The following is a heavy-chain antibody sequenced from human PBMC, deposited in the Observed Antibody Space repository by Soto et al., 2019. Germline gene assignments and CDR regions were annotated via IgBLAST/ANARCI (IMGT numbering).Heavy chain of an antibody. CDR1: GGSISSSSYY. CDR2: IYYSGST. V-gene: IGHV4-39*01. J-gene: IGHJ4*02. D-gene: IGHD6-19*01. CDR3: ARQPRIAVAGTPLDY. Sequence: PSETLSLTCTVSGGSISSSSYYWGWIRQPPGKGLEWIGSIYYSGSTYYNPSLKSRVTISVDTSKNQFSLKLSSVTAADTAVYYCARQPRIAVAGTPLDYWGQGTLVTVS.